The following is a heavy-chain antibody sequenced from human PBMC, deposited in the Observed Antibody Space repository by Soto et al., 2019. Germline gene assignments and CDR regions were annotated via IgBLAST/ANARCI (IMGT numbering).Heavy chain of an antibody. CDR3: PRVPLY. CDR1: GGSISSGGYS. V-gene: IGHV4-30-2*01. J-gene: IGHJ4*02. Sequence: TLSLTCAVSGGSISSGGYSWSWIRQPPGKGLEWIGYIYHSGSTYYNPSLKSRVTISVDRSKNQFSLKLYSVTAADTAVYYCPRVPLYWGQGTLVTVSS. CDR2: IYHSGST.